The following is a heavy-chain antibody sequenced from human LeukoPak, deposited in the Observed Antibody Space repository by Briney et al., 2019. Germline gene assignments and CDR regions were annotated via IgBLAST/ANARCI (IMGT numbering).Heavy chain of an antibody. CDR2: ISSSGGTT. V-gene: IGHV3-64*01. Sequence: AGGSLRLSCVASGFTFSSYAMHWVRQAPGKGLEYVAVISSSGGTTYYANSVKGRFTISRDNSKKTLYLQMGSLRPEDMAVYYCARGVSTVYWGQGTLVTVSS. CDR1: GFTFSSYA. J-gene: IGHJ4*02. CDR3: ARGVSTVY. D-gene: IGHD4-11*01.